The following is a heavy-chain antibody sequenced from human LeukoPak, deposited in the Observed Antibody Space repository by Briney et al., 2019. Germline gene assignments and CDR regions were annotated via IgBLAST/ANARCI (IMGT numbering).Heavy chain of an antibody. V-gene: IGHV4-39*07. J-gene: IGHJ6*03. Sequence: SETLSLTCTVSGGSISSSSYYWGWIRQPPGKGLEWIGRIYYSGSTYYKPSLKSRVTISVDTYKSQFSLKLSSVTAADTAVYYCARGPFFLQLWPRDYYYYMDVWGKGTTVTVSS. CDR2: IYYSGST. D-gene: IGHD5-18*01. CDR1: GGSISSSSYY. CDR3: ARGPFFLQLWPRDYYYYMDV.